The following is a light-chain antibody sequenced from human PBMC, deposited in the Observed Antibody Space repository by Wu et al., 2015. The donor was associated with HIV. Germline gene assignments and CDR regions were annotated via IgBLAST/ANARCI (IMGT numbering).Light chain of an antibody. CDR3: QHYDNLPLT. J-gene: IGKJ4*01. CDR2: DAY. CDR1: QTSVNY. Sequence: VGDRVTITCQASQTSVNYLSWYQQKPGKAPKLLIYDAYNLETEVPSRFSGSGSGTHFTFTISRLQPEDVATYYCQHYDNLPLTFGGGTKVEIK. V-gene: IGKV1-33*01.